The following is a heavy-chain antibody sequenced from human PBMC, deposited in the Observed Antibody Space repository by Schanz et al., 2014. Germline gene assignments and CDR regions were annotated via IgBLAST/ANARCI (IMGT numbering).Heavy chain of an antibody. CDR3: ARLMVPGWFDP. J-gene: IGHJ5*02. Sequence: QLQLQESGPGLVKPSETLSLICSVSGGSINSNSYYWGWIRQPPGKGLEWIGNVFYTGTTYTNPSRRGRLPMSVDPSKSQLSVQLTSVTAADTAVYYCARLMVPGWFDPWGQGQLVTVSS. CDR2: VFYTGTT. CDR1: GGSINSNSYY. V-gene: IGHV4-39*01. D-gene: IGHD3-10*01.